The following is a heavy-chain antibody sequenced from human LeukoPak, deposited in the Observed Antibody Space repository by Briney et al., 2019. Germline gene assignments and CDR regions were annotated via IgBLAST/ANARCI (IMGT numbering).Heavy chain of an antibody. CDR1: GGSISGSSYY. J-gene: IGHJ4*02. CDR2: IYYSGST. CDR3: ASAPLYSSSSPFDY. V-gene: IGHV4-39*01. Sequence: PSETLSLTCTVSGGSISGSSYYWGWIRQPPGKGLEWIGSIYYSGSTYYNPSLKSRVTISVDTSKNQFSLKLSSVTAADTAVYYCASAPLYSSSSPFDYWGQGTLVTVSS. D-gene: IGHD6-6*01.